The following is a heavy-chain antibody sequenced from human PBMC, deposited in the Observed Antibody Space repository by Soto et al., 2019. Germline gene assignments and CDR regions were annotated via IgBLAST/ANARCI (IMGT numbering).Heavy chain of an antibody. CDR3: ARDGLYGGWYYYFDY. V-gene: IGHV4-4*02. D-gene: IGHD6-19*01. CDR2: IYHSGST. J-gene: IGHJ4*02. Sequence: QVQLQESGPGLVKPSGTLSLTCAVSGGSISSSNWWSWVRQPPGKGLEWIGEIYHSGSTNYNPSLKSRVTTSVDKSKNQFSLKLSSVTAADTAVYYCARDGLYGGWYYYFDYWGQGTLVTVSS. CDR1: GGSISSSNW.